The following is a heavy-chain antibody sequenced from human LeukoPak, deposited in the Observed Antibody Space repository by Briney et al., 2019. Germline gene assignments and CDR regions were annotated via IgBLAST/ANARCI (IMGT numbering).Heavy chain of an antibody. CDR1: GFTFSSYW. CDR3: ARNTLGDWGYWFDP. D-gene: IGHD2-21*02. V-gene: IGHV3-7*01. CDR2: IKQDGSEK. J-gene: IGHJ5*02. Sequence: GGSLRLSCAASGFTFSSYWMSWVRQAPGKGLEWVANIKQDGSEKYYVDSVKGRFTISRDNAKNSLYLQMNSLGAEDTAVYYCARNTLGDWGYWFDPWGQGTLVTVSS.